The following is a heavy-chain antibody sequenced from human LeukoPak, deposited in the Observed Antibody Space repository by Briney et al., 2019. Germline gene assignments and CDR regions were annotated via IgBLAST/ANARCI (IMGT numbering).Heavy chain of an antibody. CDR2: IFYSGSI. J-gene: IGHJ4*02. V-gene: IGHV4-59*02. Sequence: SETLSLTCSVPGVSVTSHYWGWIRQPPGKGLEWLGHIFYSGSINYNPSLKSRITISVDTSKNQFSLNLDSVTAADTAVYYCARDGEGDEGWDYWGQGTLVTVSS. CDR1: GVSVTSHY. CDR3: ARDGEGDEGWDY. D-gene: IGHD7-27*01.